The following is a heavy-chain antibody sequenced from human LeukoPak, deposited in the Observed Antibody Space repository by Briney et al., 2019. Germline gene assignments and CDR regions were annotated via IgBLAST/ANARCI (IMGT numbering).Heavy chain of an antibody. J-gene: IGHJ6*02. CDR2: ISSSSSTI. CDR3: AREVPNYYGMDV. V-gene: IGHV3-48*04. CDR1: GFTFSSYS. Sequence: GGSLRLSCAASGFTFSSYSMNWVRQAPGKGLEWVSYISSSSSTIYYADSVKGRFTISRDNAKNSLYLQMNSLRAEVTAVYYCAREVPNYYGMDVWGQGTTVTVSS.